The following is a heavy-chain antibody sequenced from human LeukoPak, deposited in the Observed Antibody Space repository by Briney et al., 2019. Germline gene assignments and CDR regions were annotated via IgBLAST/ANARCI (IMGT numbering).Heavy chain of an antibody. D-gene: IGHD3-10*01. CDR2: ISGSGGST. V-gene: IGHV3-23*01. CDR1: GFTFSSYA. J-gene: IGHJ4*02. Sequence: GGSLRLSCAASGFTFSSYAMTWVRQAPGKGLEWVSIISGSGGSTSYADSVKGRFTISRDNSKNTPYLQMNSLRAEDTAVYYCARESGVRGVVDYWGQGTLVTVSS. CDR3: ARESGVRGVVDY.